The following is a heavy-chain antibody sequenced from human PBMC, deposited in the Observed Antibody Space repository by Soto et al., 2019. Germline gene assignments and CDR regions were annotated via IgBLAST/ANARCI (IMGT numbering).Heavy chain of an antibody. CDR3: ARTLSSSSSPYYFNF. D-gene: IGHD6-6*01. Sequence: QVQLVQSGVEVKKPGASVKVSCKASGYIFSSYGLSWVRLAPGQGLEWMGWISTSNGNTKCAQKLQDRVAMTTDTSTSTAYMELRSLRSDDSAVYYCARTLSSSSSPYYFNFWGQGTLVSVSS. CDR2: ISTSNGNT. J-gene: IGHJ4*02. V-gene: IGHV1-18*04. CDR1: GYIFSSYG.